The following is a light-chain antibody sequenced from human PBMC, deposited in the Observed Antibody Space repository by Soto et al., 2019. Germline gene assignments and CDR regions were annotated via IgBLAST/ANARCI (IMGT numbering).Light chain of an antibody. V-gene: IGKV3D-20*01. CDR2: GAS. J-gene: IGKJ4*01. CDR1: QTVGRDY. CDR3: QQYATSPLT. Sequence: VWTQSPATMSLSTGERATLACRASQTVGRDYLAWYQQKPDLAPRLLISGASTRATGIPDRFSGSGSGTDFTLIISRLETEDFAVYFLQQYATSPLTFGGGTEVELK.